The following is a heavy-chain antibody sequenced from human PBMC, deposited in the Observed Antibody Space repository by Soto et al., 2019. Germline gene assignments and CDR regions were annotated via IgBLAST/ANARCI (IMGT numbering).Heavy chain of an antibody. V-gene: IGHV1-18*01. CDR3: SRGTSIPATGDY. CDR1: GYTFTNYG. CDR2: VSAYNGER. J-gene: IGHJ4*01. Sequence: QVQLVQSGAEVKKPGASVKVSCKASGYTFTNYGINWVRQAPGQGLEWLGWVSAYNGERRYALRVQARVIMTTDTSTTTAYIESRSLRSDDTAVYYCSRGTSIPATGDYWGQGTLVTVSS. D-gene: IGHD6-6*01.